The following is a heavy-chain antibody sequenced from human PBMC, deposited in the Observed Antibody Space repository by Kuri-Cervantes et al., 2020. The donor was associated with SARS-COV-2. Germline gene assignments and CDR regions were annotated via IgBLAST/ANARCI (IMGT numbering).Heavy chain of an antibody. CDR2: ISNDGSNK. D-gene: IGHD3-10*01. CDR3: ARDRPSNYYGSGSSLDAFDI. J-gene: IGHJ3*02. CDR1: GFVFSSHG. V-gene: IGHV3-30*03. Sequence: GESLKISCAASGFVFSSHGMHWVRQAPDKGLEWVAAISNDGSNKYYADSVKGRFTISRDNAKNSLYLQMNSLRAEDTAVYYCARDRPSNYYGSGSSLDAFDIWGQGTMVTVSS.